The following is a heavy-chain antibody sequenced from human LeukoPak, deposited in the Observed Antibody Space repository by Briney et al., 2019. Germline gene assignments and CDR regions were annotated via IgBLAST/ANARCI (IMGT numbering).Heavy chain of an antibody. Sequence: GGSLRLSCAASRFTFSGYAMYWVRQAPGKGLEWVSCIDASGVNTYYADSVKGRFTISRDNSDNTLYLQMNSLRAEDTAVYYCAKGSGSGWYGWFDPWGQGTLVTVSS. V-gene: IGHV3-23*01. CDR2: IDASGVNT. D-gene: IGHD6-19*01. CDR3: AKGSGSGWYGWFDP. J-gene: IGHJ5*02. CDR1: RFTFSGYA.